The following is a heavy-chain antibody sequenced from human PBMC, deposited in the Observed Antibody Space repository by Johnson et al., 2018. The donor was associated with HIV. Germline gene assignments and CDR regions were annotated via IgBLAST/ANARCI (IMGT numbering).Heavy chain of an antibody. J-gene: IGHJ3*02. V-gene: IGHV3-7*01. D-gene: IGHD5-18*01. Sequence: VQLVESGGGLVQPGGSLRLSCAASGFTFSSYWMTWVRQAPGKGLEWVANIKQDGSERYYVDSLKGRFTISRDNSKNTLYLQMNSLRAEDTAVYYCASEYSYGSHDAFDILGQGTMVTVSS. CDR2: IKQDGSER. CDR3: ASEYSYGSHDAFDI. CDR1: GFTFSSYW.